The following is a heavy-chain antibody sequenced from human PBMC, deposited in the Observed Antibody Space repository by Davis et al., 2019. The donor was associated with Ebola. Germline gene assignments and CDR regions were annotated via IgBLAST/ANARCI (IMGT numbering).Heavy chain of an antibody. CDR2: INPNSGGT. CDR1: AYTLTGYY. CDR3: ARGSPSGAGGRDASAI. J-gene: IGHJ3*02. V-gene: IGHV1-2*02. Sequence: ASVQVSCKASAYTLTGYYMHWVRQAPGQGLEWMGWINPNSGGTRYAQVFQGRVTMTSDTSISTVYMELTTLRSDDTAVYYCARGSPSGAGGRDASAIWGQGTLVTVSS. D-gene: IGHD6-19*01.